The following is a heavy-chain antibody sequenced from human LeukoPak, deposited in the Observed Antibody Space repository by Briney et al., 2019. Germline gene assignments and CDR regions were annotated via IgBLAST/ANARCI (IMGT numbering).Heavy chain of an antibody. CDR2: ISWNSGSI. CDR1: GFTFDDYA. J-gene: IGHJ4*02. Sequence: PGRSLRLSCAASGFTFDDYAMHWVRQAPGKGLEWVSGISWNSGSIGYADSVKGRFTISRDNAKNSLYLQMNSLRAEDMALYYCAKFGRLVPAAIQAVDYWGQGTLVTVSS. D-gene: IGHD2-2*02. CDR3: AKFGRLVPAAIQAVDY. V-gene: IGHV3-9*03.